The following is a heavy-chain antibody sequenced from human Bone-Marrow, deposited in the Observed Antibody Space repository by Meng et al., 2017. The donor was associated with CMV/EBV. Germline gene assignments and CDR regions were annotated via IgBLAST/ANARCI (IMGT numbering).Heavy chain of an antibody. CDR2: IYYSGST. J-gene: IGHJ6*02. Sequence: SETLSLTCTVSGGSISSYYWGWIRQPPGKGLEWIGSIYYSGSTYYNPSLKSRVTISVDTSKNQFSLKLSSVTAADTAVYYCYIVVVPAAIRGASMDVWGQGTTVTVSS. D-gene: IGHD2-2*01. CDR3: YIVVVPAAIRGASMDV. CDR1: GGSISSYY. V-gene: IGHV4-39*01.